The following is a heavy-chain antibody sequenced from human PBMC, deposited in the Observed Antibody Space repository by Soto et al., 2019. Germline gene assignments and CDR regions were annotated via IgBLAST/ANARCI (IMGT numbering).Heavy chain of an antibody. CDR3: ATYTTNYGDYY. Sequence: PSETLSLTCTVSGGSISSYYWSWIRQPPGKGLEWIGYIYYSGSTNYNPSLKSRVTISVDTSKNQFSLKLSSVTAADTAVYYCATYTTNYGDYYWGQGTLVTVSS. CDR2: IYYSGST. V-gene: IGHV4-59*01. J-gene: IGHJ4*02. D-gene: IGHD4-17*01. CDR1: GGSISSYY.